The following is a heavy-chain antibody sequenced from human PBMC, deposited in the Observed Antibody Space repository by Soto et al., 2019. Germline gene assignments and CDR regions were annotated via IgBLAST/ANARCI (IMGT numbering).Heavy chain of an antibody. CDR2: IIQDGTT. V-gene: IGHV3-23*01. CDR3: AKDMRPDGVWVLDY. D-gene: IGHD4-17*01. J-gene: IGHJ4*02. Sequence: GGSLRLSCAASGFTFETYSMVWVRQAPGRGPEWVSGIIQDGTTYYVDSVKGRFTISRDNSRNTVDLQMTTLRGEDTAVYYCAKDMRPDGVWVLDYSGQGSLVIGSS. CDR1: GFTFETYS.